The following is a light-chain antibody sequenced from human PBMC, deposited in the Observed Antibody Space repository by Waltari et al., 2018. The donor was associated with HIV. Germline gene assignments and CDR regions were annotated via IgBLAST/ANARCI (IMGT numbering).Light chain of an antibody. V-gene: IGKV1-5*03. Sequence: DIQMTQSPSTLSASVADRVTITCRASHTVFTWLAWYQQKPGKVPKLLIYHASTLASGVPSRFSGSGSGTEFTLTISSLRPDDCATYYCLQYQSPSKTFGQGTKVDIK. J-gene: IGKJ1*01. CDR3: LQYQSPSKT. CDR2: HAS. CDR1: HTVFTW.